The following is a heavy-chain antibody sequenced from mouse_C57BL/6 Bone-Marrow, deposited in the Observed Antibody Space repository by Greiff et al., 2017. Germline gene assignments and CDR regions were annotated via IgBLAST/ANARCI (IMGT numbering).Heavy chain of an antibody. Sequence: QVQLQQPGAELVRPGTSVKLSCKASGYTFTSYWMHWVKQRPGQGLEWIGGIDPSDSYTNYNQKFKGKATLTVDTSSITAYMQISSLTSADSAVYCCARSITTVDDYWGPGTTLTVAS. J-gene: IGHJ2*01. CDR3: ARSITTVDDY. CDR1: GYTFTSYW. CDR2: IDPSDSYT. D-gene: IGHD1-1*01. V-gene: IGHV1-59*01.